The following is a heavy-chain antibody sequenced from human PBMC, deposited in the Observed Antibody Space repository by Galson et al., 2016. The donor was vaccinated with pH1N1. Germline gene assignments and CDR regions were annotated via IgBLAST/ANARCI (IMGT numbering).Heavy chain of an antibody. CDR3: VGEDIGVGGGWQQGMDA. CDR1: GVSIRSHY. V-gene: IGHV4-4*07. D-gene: IGHD2-2*01. J-gene: IGHJ6*02. CDR2: LYKTGST. Sequence: SETLSLTCSVSGVSIRSHYWRWVRQPAGKGLEWIGRLYKTGSTKYNPSLKSRVIMSGDMSQNQISLRLTSVTAADTAVYYCVGEDIGVGGGWQQGMDAWGQGSTLTVSS.